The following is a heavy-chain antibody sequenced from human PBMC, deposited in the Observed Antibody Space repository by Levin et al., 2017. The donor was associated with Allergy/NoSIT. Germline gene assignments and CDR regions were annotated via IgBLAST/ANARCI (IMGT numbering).Heavy chain of an antibody. CDR3: ANGYDYDSSVESRADP. D-gene: IGHD3-22*01. CDR2: ISGSGGST. CDR1: GFTFSSYA. V-gene: IGHV3-23*01. J-gene: IGHJ5*02. Sequence: LSLTCAASGFTFSSYAMSWVRQAPGKGLEWVSAISGSGGSTYYADSVKGRFTISRDNSKNTLYLQMNSLRAEDTAVYYCANGYDYDSSVESRADPWGQGTLVTVSS.